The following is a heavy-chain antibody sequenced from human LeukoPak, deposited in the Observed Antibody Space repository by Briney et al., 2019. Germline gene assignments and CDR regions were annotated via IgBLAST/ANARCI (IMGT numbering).Heavy chain of an antibody. J-gene: IGHJ4*02. D-gene: IGHD3-10*01. CDR1: GFTFSSYA. CDR3: ARVGPLYGSGSPLGY. CDR2: ISSNGGST. Sequence: GGSLRLSCAASGFTFSSYAMHWVRQAPGKGLEYVSAISSNGGSTYYANSVKGRFTISRDNSKNTLYLQMGSLRAEDMAVYYCARVGPLYGSGSPLGYWGQGTLVTVSS. V-gene: IGHV3-64*01.